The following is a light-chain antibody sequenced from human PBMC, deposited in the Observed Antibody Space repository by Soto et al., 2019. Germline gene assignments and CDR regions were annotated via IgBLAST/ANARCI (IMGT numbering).Light chain of an antibody. J-gene: IGKJ2*01. CDR2: DAS. CDR3: QQYDTIPPT. V-gene: IGKV1-33*01. CDR1: QSISNY. Sequence: DIQMTQSPSSLSASVGDRVTITCRASQSISNYLNWYQQKPGKAPNLLIYDASNLGTGVPSRFSGSGSGTDFSFTINNLQPEDFATYYCQQYDTIPPTFGQGTKL.